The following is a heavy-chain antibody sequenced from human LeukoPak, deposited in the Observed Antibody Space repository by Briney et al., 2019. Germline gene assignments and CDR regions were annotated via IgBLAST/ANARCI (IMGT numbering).Heavy chain of an antibody. CDR1: GGSISSYY. CDR2: IYYSGST. J-gene: IGHJ3*02. CDR3: AREIVEMATITAFDI. D-gene: IGHD5-24*01. V-gene: IGHV4-59*01. Sequence: SETLSLTCTVSGGSISSYYWSWIRQPPGKGLEWIGYIYYSGSTNYNPSLKSRVTISVDTSKNQFSLKLSSVTAADTAVYYCAREIVEMATITAFDIWGQGTMVTVSS.